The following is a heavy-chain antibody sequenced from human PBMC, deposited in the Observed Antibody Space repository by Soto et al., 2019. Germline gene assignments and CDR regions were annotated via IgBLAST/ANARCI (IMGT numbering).Heavy chain of an antibody. CDR1: GFTFSNFA. Sequence: EVQLAESGGGLVQPGGSLRLSCAASGFTFSNFAVHWVRQAPGKGPEFVSGISSTGASIFYADSVKGRVTISRDNSKKTVNLQMGSLKPEDTAVYYCARARIGAAGTKYYFDYWGRGTLVTVSS. J-gene: IGHJ4*02. CDR3: ARARIGAAGTKYYFDY. V-gene: IGHV3-64*07. CDR2: ISSTGASI. D-gene: IGHD6-13*01.